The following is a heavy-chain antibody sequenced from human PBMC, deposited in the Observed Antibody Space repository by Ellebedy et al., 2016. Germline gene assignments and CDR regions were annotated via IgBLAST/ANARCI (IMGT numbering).Heavy chain of an antibody. CDR3: ARDAHMIYDSSGYWVTSLDY. CDR2: IRQDGSVK. D-gene: IGHD3-22*01. J-gene: IGHJ4*02. CDR1: GFTFSSYW. Sequence: GESLKISCAASGFTFSSYWMSWVRQAPGKGLEWVANIRQDGSVKYYVDSVKGRFTISRDNARKSLYLQMNSLRAEDTAVYYCARDAHMIYDSSGYWVTSLDYWGQGTLVTVSS. V-gene: IGHV3-7*01.